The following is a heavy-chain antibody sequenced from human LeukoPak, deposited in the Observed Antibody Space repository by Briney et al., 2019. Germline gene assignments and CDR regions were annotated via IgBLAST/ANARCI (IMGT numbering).Heavy chain of an antibody. CDR2: IYHSGST. J-gene: IGHJ6*02. CDR3: ARGLVVVAATSDYYYYGMDV. Sequence: SETLSLTCAVSGGSISSSNWWSWVRQPPGKGLEWIGEIYHSGSTNYNPSLKSRVTISVDKSKNQFSLKLSSVTAADTAVYYCARGLVVVAATSDYYYYGMDVWGQGTTVTVSS. D-gene: IGHD2-15*01. CDR1: GGSISSSNW. V-gene: IGHV4-4*02.